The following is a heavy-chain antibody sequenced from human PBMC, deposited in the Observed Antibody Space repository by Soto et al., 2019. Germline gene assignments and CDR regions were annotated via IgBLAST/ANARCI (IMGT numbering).Heavy chain of an antibody. J-gene: IGHJ6*03. CDR1: GGSISGHY. V-gene: IGHV4-59*11. CDR3: ARDPDWKNKYYMDV. Sequence: QVLLQESGPGLVKPSETLSLTCTVSGGSISGHYWSWIRQPPGKGLEWVGYISYTGSTNYNPSLKSRATISADTSKNLFPLRLSSVTAADTAIYYCARDPDWKNKYYMDVWGKGTTVTVSS. CDR2: ISYTGST. D-gene: IGHD1-1*01.